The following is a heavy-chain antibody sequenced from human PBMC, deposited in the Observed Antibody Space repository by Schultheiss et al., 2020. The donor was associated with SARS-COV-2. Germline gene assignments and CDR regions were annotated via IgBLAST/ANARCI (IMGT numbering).Heavy chain of an antibody. V-gene: IGHV3-15*01. Sequence: GGSLRLSCAASGFTFSNAWMSWVRQAPGKGLEWVGRIKSKTDGGTTDYAAPVKGRFTISRDDSKNTLYLQMNSLKTEDTAVYCCTTVVPGDSSGYADYWGQGTLVTVSS. J-gene: IGHJ4*02. CDR2: IKSKTDGGTT. CDR3: TTVVPGDSSGYADY. CDR1: GFTFSNAW. D-gene: IGHD3-22*01.